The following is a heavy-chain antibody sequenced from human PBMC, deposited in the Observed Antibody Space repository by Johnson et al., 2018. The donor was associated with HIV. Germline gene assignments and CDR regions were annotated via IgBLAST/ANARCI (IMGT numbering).Heavy chain of an antibody. Sequence: LEWVANIKQDGSEKNYVDSVKGRFTISRDNAKNSMYLQINSLRAEDTAVYYCARGLSYYDSSGYWSVFDIWGQGTMVTVSS. D-gene: IGHD3-22*01. V-gene: IGHV3-7*04. CDR2: IKQDGSEK. J-gene: IGHJ3*02. CDR3: ARGLSYYDSSGYWSVFDI.